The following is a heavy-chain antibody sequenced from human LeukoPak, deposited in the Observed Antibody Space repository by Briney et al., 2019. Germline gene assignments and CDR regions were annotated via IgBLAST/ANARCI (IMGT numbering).Heavy chain of an antibody. D-gene: IGHD5-24*01. CDR1: GGSISNYY. J-gene: IGHJ4*02. CDR3: ARELRGGYNYLGY. CDR2: IYYSGSGST. V-gene: IGHV4-59*12. Sequence: PSETLSLTCTVSGGSISNYYWNWIRQPPGEGLEWVGYIYYSGSGSTNYNPSLKSRVTISVDTSKNQFSLKLSSVTAADTAVYCCARELRGGYNYLGYWGQGSLVTVSS.